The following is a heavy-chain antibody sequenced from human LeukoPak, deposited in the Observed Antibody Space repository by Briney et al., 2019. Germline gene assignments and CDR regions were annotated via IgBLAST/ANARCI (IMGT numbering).Heavy chain of an antibody. J-gene: IGHJ4*02. V-gene: IGHV1-18*01. CDR3: ARLRVINGDLGY. CDR2: ISAYSGTT. Sequence: GASVKVSCKASGYTFISYGISWVRQAPGQGLEWMGWISAYSGTTKYTQKLRGRVTMTTETSTSTAYMELGSLRSDDTAVYYCARLRVINGDLGYWGQGTLVTVSS. CDR1: GYTFISYG.